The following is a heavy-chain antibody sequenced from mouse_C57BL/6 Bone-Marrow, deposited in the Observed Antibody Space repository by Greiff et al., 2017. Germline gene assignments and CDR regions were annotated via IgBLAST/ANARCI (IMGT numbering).Heavy chain of an antibody. CDR1: GYAFSSSW. V-gene: IGHV1-82*01. Sequence: QVQLKESGPELVKPGASVKISCKASGYAFSSSWMHWVKQRPGKGLEWIGRIYPGDGDTNYNGKFKGKATLTADKSSSTAYMQLSSLTSEDSAVYFCARLLRGFAYWGQGTLVTVSA. CDR2: IYPGDGDT. CDR3: ARLLRGFAY. D-gene: IGHD1-1*01. J-gene: IGHJ3*01.